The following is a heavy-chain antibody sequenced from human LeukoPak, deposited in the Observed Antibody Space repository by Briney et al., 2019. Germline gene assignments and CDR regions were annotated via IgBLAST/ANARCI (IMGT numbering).Heavy chain of an antibody. D-gene: IGHD5-24*01. CDR3: ARESSARWLQFDDY. J-gene: IGHJ4*02. CDR2: ISSSSSTI. Sequence: GGSLRLSCAASGFTFSSYSMNWVRQAPGKGLEWVSYISSSSSTIYYADSVKGRFTISRGNAKNSLYLQMNSLRAEDTAVYYCARESSARWLQFDDYWGQGTLVTVSS. CDR1: GFTFSSYS. V-gene: IGHV3-48*04.